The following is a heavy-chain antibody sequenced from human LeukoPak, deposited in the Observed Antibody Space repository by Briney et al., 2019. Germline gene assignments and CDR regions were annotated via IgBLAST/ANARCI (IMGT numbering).Heavy chain of an antibody. Sequence: PGTSLRLSCAASGFTFSSYSMNWVRQAPGKGLEWVSSISSSSSYIYYADSVKGRFTISRDNAKNSLYLQMNSLRAEDTAVYYCARDVLYYYGSGSSAGWFDPWGQGTLVTVSS. CDR3: ARDVLYYYGSGSSAGWFDP. CDR2: ISSSSSYI. CDR1: GFTFSSYS. D-gene: IGHD3-10*01. V-gene: IGHV3-21*01. J-gene: IGHJ5*02.